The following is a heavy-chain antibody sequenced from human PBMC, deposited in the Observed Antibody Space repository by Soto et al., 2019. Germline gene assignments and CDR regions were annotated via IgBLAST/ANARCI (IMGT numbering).Heavy chain of an antibody. CDR1: GGTFSSYA. D-gene: IGHD3-10*01. CDR3: ARALGSGNGYYGGMDD. CDR2: ISPIFGTA. J-gene: IGHJ6*02. Sequence: QVQLVQSGAEVKKPGSSVKVSCKASGGTFSSYAISWVRQAPGQGLEWMGGISPIFGTANYAQKFQGRVTITADESTRKAYMEASRLRSVDTAVYYCARALGSGNGYYGGMDDWGRGTTVTVSS. V-gene: IGHV1-69*01.